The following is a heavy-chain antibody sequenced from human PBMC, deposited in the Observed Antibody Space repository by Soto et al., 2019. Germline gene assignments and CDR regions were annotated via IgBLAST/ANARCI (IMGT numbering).Heavy chain of an antibody. CDR3: ARSPRSIAAGGIDY. D-gene: IGHD6-13*01. Sequence: QVQLQESGPGLVKPSGTLSLTCAVSGGSISSSNLWTWVRQPPGKGLEWIGEIYHGGSTNYNPSLKGRVTLSVDKSKNQFSLRLSSVTAADTAVYYWARSPRSIAAGGIDYWGQGILVTVSS. CDR1: GGSISSSNL. V-gene: IGHV4-4*02. J-gene: IGHJ4*02. CDR2: IYHGGST.